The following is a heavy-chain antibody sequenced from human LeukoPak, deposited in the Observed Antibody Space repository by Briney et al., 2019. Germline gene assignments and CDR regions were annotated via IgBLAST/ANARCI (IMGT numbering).Heavy chain of an antibody. V-gene: IGHV1-24*01. CDR3: TTDILDYCDTASCHKGNS. CDR2: FDPEDGEA. Sequence: WASVKVSCKFSGYTLSELFMHWVRQAPGKGLEWMGGFDPEDGEAIYAQDFQGRVTMTKDTSTDTAYMELSSLRSEDTALYYCTTDILDYCDTASCHKGNSWGQGTLVIVSS. CDR1: GYTLSELF. J-gene: IGHJ4*02. D-gene: IGHD2-2*02.